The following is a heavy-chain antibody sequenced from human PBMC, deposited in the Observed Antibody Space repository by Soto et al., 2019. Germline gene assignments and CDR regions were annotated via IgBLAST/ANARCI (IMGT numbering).Heavy chain of an antibody. CDR3: ARIAAGFPGWFDP. J-gene: IGHJ5*02. CDR1: GGSVSSGSYY. V-gene: IGHV4-61*01. Sequence: QVQLQESGPGLVKPSETLSLTCTVSGGSVSSGSYYWSWIRQPPGKGLEWIGYIYYSGSTNYNPSLKGRVTISVDTSKNQFSLKLSSVTAADTAVYYCARIAAGFPGWFDPWGQGTLVTVSS. CDR2: IYYSGST. D-gene: IGHD3-3*01.